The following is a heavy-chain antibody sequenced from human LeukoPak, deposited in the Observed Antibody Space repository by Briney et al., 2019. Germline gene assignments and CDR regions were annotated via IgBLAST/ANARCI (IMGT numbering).Heavy chain of an antibody. CDR2: INHSGST. V-gene: IGHV4-34*01. CDR3: ASMVVVARGWFDP. Sequence: SETLSLTCAVYGGSFSGYYWSWIRQPPGKGLEWIGEINHSGSTNYNPSLKSRVTISVDTSKNQFSLKLSSVTAADTAVYYCASMVVVARGWFDPWGQGTQVTVSS. D-gene: IGHD2-15*01. CDR1: GGSFSGYY. J-gene: IGHJ5*02.